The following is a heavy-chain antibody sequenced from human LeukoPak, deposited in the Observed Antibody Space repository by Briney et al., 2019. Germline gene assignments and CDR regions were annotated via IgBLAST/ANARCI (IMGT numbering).Heavy chain of an antibody. V-gene: IGHV3-21*01. Sequence: GGSLRLSCAASGFTFSSYSMNWVRQAPGKGLEWVSSISSSSSYIYYADSVKGRFTISRDNAKNSLYLQMNSLRAEDTAVYYCARVITYYDFWSGYSSNFDYWGQGTLVTVSS. CDR2: ISSSSSYI. J-gene: IGHJ4*02. CDR1: GFTFSSYS. D-gene: IGHD3-3*01. CDR3: ARVITYYDFWSGYSSNFDY.